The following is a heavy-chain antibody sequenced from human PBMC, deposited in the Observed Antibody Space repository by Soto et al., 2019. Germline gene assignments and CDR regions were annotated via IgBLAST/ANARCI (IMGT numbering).Heavy chain of an antibody. V-gene: IGHV1-69*02. J-gene: IGHJ4*02. CDR1: GGTFSSYT. CDR2: IIPILGIA. Sequence: QVQLVQSGAEVKKPGSSVKVSCKASGGTFSSYTISWVRQAPGQGLEWMGRIIPILGIANYAQKFQGRVTFTADKSTSKAYMELSSLRSEDTAVYYCLTYYGDYLWGQGTLVAVSS. D-gene: IGHD4-17*01. CDR3: LTYYGDYL.